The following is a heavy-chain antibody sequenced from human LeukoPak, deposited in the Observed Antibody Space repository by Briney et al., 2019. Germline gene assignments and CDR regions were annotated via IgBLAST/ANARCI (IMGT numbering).Heavy chain of an antibody. CDR3: ARDRRRFGELLYVHNWFDP. V-gene: IGHV1-18*01. CDR2: ISAYNGNT. D-gene: IGHD3-10*01. CDR1: GYTFTSYG. J-gene: IGHJ5*02. Sequence: GASVTVSCTASGYTFTSYGISWVRQAPGQGLEWMGWISAYNGNTNYAQKLQGRVTMTTDTSTSTAYMELRSLRSDDTAVYYCARDRRRFGELLYVHNWFDPWGQGTLVTVSS.